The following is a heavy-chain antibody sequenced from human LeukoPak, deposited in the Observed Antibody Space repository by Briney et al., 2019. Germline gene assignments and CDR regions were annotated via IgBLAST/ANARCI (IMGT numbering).Heavy chain of an antibody. V-gene: IGHV4-39*07. CDR1: GGSISSSSYY. D-gene: IGHD2-8*01. CDR3: ARDGVFRWFDP. CDR2: IYYSGST. J-gene: IGHJ5*02. Sequence: PSETLSLTCTVSGGSISSSSYYWGWIRQPPGKGLEWIGSIYYSGSTYYNPSLKSRVTISVDTSKNQFSLKLSSVTAADTAVYYCARDGVFRWFDPWGQGTLVTVSS.